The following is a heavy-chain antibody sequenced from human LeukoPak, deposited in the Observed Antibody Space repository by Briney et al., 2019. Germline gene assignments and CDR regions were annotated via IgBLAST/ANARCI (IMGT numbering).Heavy chain of an antibody. CDR2: IYHSGST. CDR1: GGSISSGGYS. Sequence: SETLSLTCAVSGGSISSGGYSWSWIRQPPGKGLEWIGYIYHSGSTYYNPSPKSRVTISVDRSKNQFSLKLSSVTAADTAVYYCADDAEKGMDVWGQGTTVTVSS. CDR3: ADDAEKGMDV. V-gene: IGHV4-30-2*01. J-gene: IGHJ6*02. D-gene: IGHD2-8*01.